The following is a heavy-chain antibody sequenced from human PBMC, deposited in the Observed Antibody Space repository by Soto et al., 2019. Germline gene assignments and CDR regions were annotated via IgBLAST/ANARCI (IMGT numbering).Heavy chain of an antibody. CDR3: ARDSDPDGIAAACTTTLGY. D-gene: IGHD6-13*01. V-gene: IGHV3-33*01. J-gene: IGHJ4*02. CDR2: IWYDGSNK. CDR1: GFTFSRYG. Sequence: QVQLVESGGGVVQPGRSLRLSCAASGFTFSRYGMHWVRQAPGKGLEWVAVIWYDGSNKYYADSVKGRFTIPRDNSKNTLYLQMNSLRAEDTAVYYCARDSDPDGIAAACTTTLGYWGQGTLVTVSS.